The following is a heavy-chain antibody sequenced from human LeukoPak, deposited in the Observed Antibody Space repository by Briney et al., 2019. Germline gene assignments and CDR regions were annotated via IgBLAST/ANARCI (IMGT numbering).Heavy chain of an antibody. V-gene: IGHV1-2*02. D-gene: IGHD3-22*01. Sequence: AASVKVSCKASGYTFTGYYMHWARQAPGQGLEWMGWINPNSGGTNYAQKFQGRVTMTRDTSISTAYMELSRLRSDDTAVYYCARGLTYYYDSSGYYPAWGQGTLVTVSS. CDR3: ARGLTYYYDSSGYYPA. J-gene: IGHJ5*02. CDR2: INPNSGGT. CDR1: GYTFTGYY.